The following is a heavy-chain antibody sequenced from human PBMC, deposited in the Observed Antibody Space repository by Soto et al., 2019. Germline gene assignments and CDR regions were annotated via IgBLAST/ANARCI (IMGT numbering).Heavy chain of an antibody. CDR1: GYTFTSYG. CDR3: AREARVYGAGNSFSFYFGMDG. Sequence: QVQLVQAGGEVKKPGASVKVSCTASGYTFTSYGISWVRQAPGQGLAWMGWISGYTGNTTYAQTLQDRVTMTTDTSTAYLEVRSLRFDDTAVYYCAREARVYGAGNSFSFYFGMDGWGPGTTVTVSS. J-gene: IGHJ6*02. V-gene: IGHV1-18*01. D-gene: IGHD3-10*01. CDR2: ISGYTGNT.